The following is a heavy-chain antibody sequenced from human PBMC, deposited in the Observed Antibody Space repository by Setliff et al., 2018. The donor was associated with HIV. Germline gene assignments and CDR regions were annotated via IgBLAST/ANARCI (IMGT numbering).Heavy chain of an antibody. CDR1: GFFFSDHY. V-gene: IGHV3-11*01. CDR3: AREGLWAGELSVSYGMDV. D-gene: IGHD3-10*01. CDR2: VSSSGSTI. Sequence: AGGSLRLSCAVSGFFFSDHYMSWIRQAPGKGLEWVSYVSSSGSTIYYADSVKGRFTISRDNAKNSLYLQMNRLKTEDTAVYFCAREGLWAGELSVSYGMDVWGQGTTVTVSS. J-gene: IGHJ6*02.